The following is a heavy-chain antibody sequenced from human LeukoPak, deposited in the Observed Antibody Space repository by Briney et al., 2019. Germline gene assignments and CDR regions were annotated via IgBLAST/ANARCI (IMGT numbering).Heavy chain of an antibody. Sequence: ASVKVSCKASGYTFTSYGISWVRQAPGQGLEWMGWISPYNGSTNYAQKLQGRVTMTTDTSTSTAYMELRSLRSDDTAVYYCARSGSSEGEVHFDYWGGGTLVTVSS. V-gene: IGHV1-18*01. D-gene: IGHD6-13*01. J-gene: IGHJ4*02. CDR3: ARSGSSEGEVHFDY. CDR2: ISPYNGST. CDR1: GYTFTSYG.